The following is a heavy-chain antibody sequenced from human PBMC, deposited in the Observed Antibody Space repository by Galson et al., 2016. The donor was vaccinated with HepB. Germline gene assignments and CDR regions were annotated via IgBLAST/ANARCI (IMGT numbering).Heavy chain of an antibody. D-gene: IGHD6-13*01. V-gene: IGHV3-7*01. J-gene: IGHJ5*02. Sequence: SLRLSCAASGFTFSSYSMSWVRQAPGKGLEWVANIKQDGSEKYYVDSVKSRFAISRDNAKNSLYLQMNSLRAEDTAGYYCARDGPYSSSVYNWFDPWGQGTLVTVSS. CDR1: GFTFSSYS. CDR3: ARDGPYSSSVYNWFDP. CDR2: IKQDGSEK.